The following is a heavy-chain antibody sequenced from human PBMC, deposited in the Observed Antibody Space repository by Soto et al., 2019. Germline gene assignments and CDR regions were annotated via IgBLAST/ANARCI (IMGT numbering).Heavy chain of an antibody. V-gene: IGHV4-61*01. D-gene: IGHD3-22*01. CDR3: ARGPSGYYYDSSGYPGPYYYYYGMDV. J-gene: IGHJ6*02. CDR2: IYYSGST. Sequence: PSETLSLTCTASGGSVSSGSYYWSWIRQPPGKGLEWIGYIYYSGSTNYNPSLKSRVTISVDTSKNQFSLKLSSVTAADTAVYYCARGPSGYYYDSSGYPGPYYYYYGMDVWGQGTTVTVSS. CDR1: GGSVSSGSYY.